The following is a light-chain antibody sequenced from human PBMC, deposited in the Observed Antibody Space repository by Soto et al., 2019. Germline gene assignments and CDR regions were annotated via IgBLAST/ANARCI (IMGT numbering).Light chain of an antibody. Sequence: ENVLTQSPGTLSLSPGERATLSCRASQSVAINYLAWHQQKPAQAPRLLLFGAYSRASAIPNRFSGSGSGTDFTITIRRMEAEDAAVYYCQHYGGPWTFGQGTKVEIK. J-gene: IGKJ1*01. CDR2: GAY. CDR1: QSVAINY. V-gene: IGKV3-20*01. CDR3: QHYGGPWT.